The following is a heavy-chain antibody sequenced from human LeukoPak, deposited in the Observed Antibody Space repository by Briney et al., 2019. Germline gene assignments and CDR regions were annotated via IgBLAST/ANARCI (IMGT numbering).Heavy chain of an antibody. CDR1: GGSFSGYF. D-gene: IGHD1-1*01. CDR3: ARVPTGTTDDYFDY. Sequence: SETLSLTCAVNGGSFSGYFWSWIRQSPGKGLEWIGEVNHRGTTTKHPSLRSRVTISVDTSENQFSLKLSSVTAADTAVYYCARVPTGTTDDYFDYWGQGTLVTVSS. CDR2: VNHRGTT. J-gene: IGHJ4*02. V-gene: IGHV4-34*01.